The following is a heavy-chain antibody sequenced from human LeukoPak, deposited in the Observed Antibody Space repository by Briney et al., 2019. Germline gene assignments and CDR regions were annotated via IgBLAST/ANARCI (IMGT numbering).Heavy chain of an antibody. D-gene: IGHD6-13*01. J-gene: IGHJ4*02. Sequence: GGSLRLSCATSGFTFGSNWMSWVRHAPGRGLEWVANIKPDGSAEYYAASVKGRFTVSRDNAKNSLYLQMNNLRAEDTAVYYCARANNSSWHNWGQGTLVTVSS. V-gene: IGHV3-7*01. CDR1: GFTFGSNW. CDR3: ARANNSSWHN. CDR2: IKPDGSAE.